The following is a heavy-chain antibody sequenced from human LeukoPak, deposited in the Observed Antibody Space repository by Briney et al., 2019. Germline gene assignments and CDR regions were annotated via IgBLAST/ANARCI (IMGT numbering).Heavy chain of an antibody. D-gene: IGHD5-24*01. CDR1: GDSNSSSNW. CDR3: ARGVRWLQLSYFDY. CDR2: IHHSGST. Sequence: KPSGTLSLTCAASGDSNSSSNWWSWVRQPPGKGLEWIGEIHHSGSTNYNPSLKSRVTISVDKPKNHLSLKMTSVTAADTAVYYCARGVRWLQLSYFDYWGQGTLVTVSS. J-gene: IGHJ4*02. V-gene: IGHV4-4*02.